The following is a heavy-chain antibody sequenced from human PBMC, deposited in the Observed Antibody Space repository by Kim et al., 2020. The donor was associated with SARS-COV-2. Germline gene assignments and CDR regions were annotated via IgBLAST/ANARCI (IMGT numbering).Heavy chain of an antibody. CDR1: GGSISSSNW. D-gene: IGHD6-19*01. V-gene: IGHV4-4*02. J-gene: IGHJ3*02. CDR2: IYHSGST. CDR3: ARRFSSGWDNDAFDI. Sequence: SETLSLTCAVSGGSISSSNWWSWVRQPPGKGLEWIGEIYHSGSTNYNPSLKSRVTISVDKSKNQFSLKLSSVTAADTAVYYCARRFSSGWDNDAFDIWGQGTMVTVSS.